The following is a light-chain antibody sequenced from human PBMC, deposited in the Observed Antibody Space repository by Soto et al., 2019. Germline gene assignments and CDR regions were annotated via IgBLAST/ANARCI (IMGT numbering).Light chain of an antibody. J-gene: IGLJ1*01. CDR3: RSYTTISTSV. CDR2: DVR. Sequence: QSVLTQPASVSGSPGQSITISCTGTSRDVGGYNYVSWYQQHPGKAPKLMIYDVRNRPSGVSNRFSGSKSVNTASLTISGLQAEDEADYYCRSYTTISTSVFGTGTKVTVL. CDR1: SRDVGGYNY. V-gene: IGLV2-14*01.